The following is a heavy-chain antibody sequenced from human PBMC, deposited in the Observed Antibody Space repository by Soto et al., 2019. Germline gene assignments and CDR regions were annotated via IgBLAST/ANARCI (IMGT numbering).Heavy chain of an antibody. D-gene: IGHD3-10*01. CDR1: GYTFTSYG. Sequence: VASVKVSCKASGYTFTSYGISWVRQAPGQGLEWMGWISAYNGNTNYAQKLQGRVTMTTDTSTSTAYMELRSLRSDDTAVYYCARDTYYYGSGSYYTDVSTYYYYYGMDVWGQGTTVTVSS. CDR2: ISAYNGNT. J-gene: IGHJ6*02. V-gene: IGHV1-18*01. CDR3: ARDTYYYGSGSYYTDVSTYYYYYGMDV.